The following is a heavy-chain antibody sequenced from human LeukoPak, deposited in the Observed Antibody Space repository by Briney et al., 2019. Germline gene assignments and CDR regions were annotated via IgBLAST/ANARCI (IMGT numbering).Heavy chain of an antibody. D-gene: IGHD3-22*01. CDR1: GGTFSSYA. V-gene: IGHV1-69*13. CDR2: IIPIFGTA. J-gene: IGHJ5*02. Sequence: SSVKVSCTASGGTFSSYAISWVRQAPGQGLEWMGGIIPIFGTANYAQKFQGRVTITADESTSTAYMELSSLRSEDTAVYYCARTYYDSSGYYLFWFDPWGQGTLVTVSS. CDR3: ARTYYDSSGYYLFWFDP.